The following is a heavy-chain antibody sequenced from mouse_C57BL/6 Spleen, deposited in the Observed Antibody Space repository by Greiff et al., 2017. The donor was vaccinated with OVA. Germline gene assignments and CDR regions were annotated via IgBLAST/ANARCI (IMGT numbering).Heavy chain of an antibody. J-gene: IGHJ4*01. CDR2: INPNNGGT. CDR1: GYTFTDYN. V-gene: IGHV1-18*01. D-gene: IGHD1-1*01. Sequence: VQLKQSGPELVKPGASVKIPCKASGYTFTDYNMDWVKQSHGKSLEWIGDINPNNGGTIYNQKFKGKATLTVDKSSSTAYMELRSLTSEDTAVYYCARMGGLLDYYAMDYWGQGTSVTVSS. CDR3: ARMGGLLDYYAMDY.